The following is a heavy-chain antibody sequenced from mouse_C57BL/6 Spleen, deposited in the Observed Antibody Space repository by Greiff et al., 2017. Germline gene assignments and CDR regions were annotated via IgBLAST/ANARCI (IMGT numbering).Heavy chain of an antibody. CDR1: GFTFSNYW. CDR3: TGGWDWFAY. J-gene: IGHJ3*01. D-gene: IGHD4-1*01. V-gene: IGHV6-3*01. CDR2: IRLKSDNYAT. Sequence: EVKLMESGGGLVQPGGSMKLSCVASGFTFSNYWMNWVRQSPEKGLEWVAQIRLKSDNYATHYAESVKGRFTISRDASKSSVYLQMNNLRAEDTGIYYCTGGWDWFAYWGQGTLVTVSA.